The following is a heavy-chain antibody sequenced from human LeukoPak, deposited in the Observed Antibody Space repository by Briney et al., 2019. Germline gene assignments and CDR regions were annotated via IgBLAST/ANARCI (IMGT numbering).Heavy chain of an antibody. Sequence: SQTLSLTCTVSGVSISSGGYYWSWIRQHPGKGLEWIGYIYYSGSAYYNPSLKSRVTISVDTSKNQFSLKLSSVTAADTAVYYCARGYCSSTSCYRDAFDIWGQGTMVTVSS. D-gene: IGHD2-2*02. V-gene: IGHV4-31*03. CDR2: IYYSGSA. CDR1: GVSISSGGYY. CDR3: ARGYCSSTSCYRDAFDI. J-gene: IGHJ3*02.